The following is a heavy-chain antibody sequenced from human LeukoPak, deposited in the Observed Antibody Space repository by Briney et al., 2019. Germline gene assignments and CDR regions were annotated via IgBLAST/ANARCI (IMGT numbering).Heavy chain of an antibody. J-gene: IGHJ4*02. Sequence: SETLSLTCTVSGGSISSSSYYWGWIRQPPGKGLEWIGSIYYSGSTYYNPSLKSRVTISVDTSKNQFSLKLSSVTAADTAAYYCARYNGQQLARDYWGQGTLVTVSS. D-gene: IGHD6-13*01. CDR3: ARYNGQQLARDY. CDR2: IYYSGST. V-gene: IGHV4-39*01. CDR1: GGSISSSSYY.